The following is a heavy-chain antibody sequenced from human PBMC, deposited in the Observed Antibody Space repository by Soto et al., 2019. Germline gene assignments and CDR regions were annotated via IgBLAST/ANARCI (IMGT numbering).Heavy chain of an antibody. D-gene: IGHD4-4*01. CDR1: GGTFGNSG. CDR2: IIPIFDTT. J-gene: IGHJ4*02. Sequence: QVQLVQSGAEVKTPGSSLKVSCKASGGTFGNSGVSWVRQAPGQGPAWMGGIIPIFDTTNYAQKFQGRVTTSADDSTSYMELSSLKSEDTAVYYCARAPGLSAETLHENYFDDWGQGTQVTVSS. CDR3: ARAPGLSAETLHENYFDD. V-gene: IGHV1-69*01.